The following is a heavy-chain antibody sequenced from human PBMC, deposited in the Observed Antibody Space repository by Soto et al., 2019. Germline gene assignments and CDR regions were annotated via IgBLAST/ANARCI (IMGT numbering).Heavy chain of an antibody. CDR2: TYYRSKWYK. CDR1: GGSVSSNSAV. V-gene: IGHV6-1*01. D-gene: IGHD2-15*01. J-gene: IGHJ5*02. CDR3: ARTVGWLDP. Sequence: PSHTLGLTGASCGGSVSSNSAVWNWIRQSPSRGLEWLGRTYYRSKWYKEYAASVRSRITINPDTSKNQFSLQLNSVSPEDTAVYYCARTVGWLDPWGQGTQVTV.